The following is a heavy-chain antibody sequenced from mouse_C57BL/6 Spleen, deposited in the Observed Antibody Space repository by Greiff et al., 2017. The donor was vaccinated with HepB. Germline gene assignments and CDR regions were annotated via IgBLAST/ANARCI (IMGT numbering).Heavy chain of an antibody. CDR3: ARDSLFYYYGSSYCDY. CDR2: ISYDGSN. J-gene: IGHJ2*01. CDR1: GYSITSGYY. D-gene: IGHD1-1*01. V-gene: IGHV3-6*01. Sequence: EVKLEESGPGLVKPSQSLSLTCSVTGYSITSGYYWNWIRQFPGNKLEWMGYISYDGSNNYNPSLKNRISITLDTSKNQFFLKLNSVTTEDTATYYCARDSLFYYYGSSYCDYWGQGTTLTVSS.